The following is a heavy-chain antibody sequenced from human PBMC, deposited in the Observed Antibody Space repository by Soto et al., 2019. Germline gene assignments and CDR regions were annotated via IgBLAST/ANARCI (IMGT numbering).Heavy chain of an antibody. V-gene: IGHV4-59*01. CDR2: IYYSGST. Sequence: SETLSLTCTVSGGSTSSYYWSWIRQPPGKGLEWIGYIYYSGSTNYNPSLKSRVTISVDTSKNQFSLKLSSVTAADTAVYYCARDDYGEYFQHWGQGTLVTVSS. J-gene: IGHJ1*01. CDR3: ARDDYGEYFQH. D-gene: IGHD4-17*01. CDR1: GGSTSSYY.